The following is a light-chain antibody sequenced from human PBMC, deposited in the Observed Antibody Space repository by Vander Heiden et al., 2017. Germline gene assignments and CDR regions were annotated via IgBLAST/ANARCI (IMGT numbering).Light chain of an antibody. J-gene: IGKJ1*01. CDR2: TTS. V-gene: IGKV1-5*03. CDR3: QHYNNFSPA. CDR1: QTISSW. Sequence: DIQMTQSPSTLSASVGDRVTITCRASQTISSWLDWYQQKPGKAPKLLIYTTSKLHSGVPSRFSGSGSATEFTLTISSLQPDDFATYYCQHYNNFSPAFGQGTRVEI.